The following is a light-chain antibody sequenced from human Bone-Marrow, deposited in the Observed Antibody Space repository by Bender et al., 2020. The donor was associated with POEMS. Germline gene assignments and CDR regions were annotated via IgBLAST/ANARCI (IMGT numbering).Light chain of an antibody. CDR3: QAWGSGPHV. CDR2: KDS. Sequence: SYELTQPPSVSVSPGQTASITCFGDKLGDKYVYWYQQKPGQAPVLVIYKDSRRPSGNPGRFAGTNTGNTATLTIGGTQAMDEADYYCQAWGSGPHVFGAGTKVTVL. CDR1: KLGDKY. J-gene: IGLJ1*01. V-gene: IGLV3-1*01.